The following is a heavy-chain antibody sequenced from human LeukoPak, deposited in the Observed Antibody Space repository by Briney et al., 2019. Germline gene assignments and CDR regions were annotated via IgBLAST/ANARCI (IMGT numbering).Heavy chain of an antibody. D-gene: IGHD3-3*01. J-gene: IGHJ3*02. CDR2: IYYSGST. Sequence: SETLSLTCTVSGGSVSSGSCYWSWVRQPPGKGLEWIGYIYYSGSTNYNPSLKSRVTISVDTSKNQFSLKLSSVTAADTAVFYCARVASGYDVFDIWGQGTMVTVSS. V-gene: IGHV4-61*01. CDR1: GGSVSSGSCY. CDR3: ARVASGYDVFDI.